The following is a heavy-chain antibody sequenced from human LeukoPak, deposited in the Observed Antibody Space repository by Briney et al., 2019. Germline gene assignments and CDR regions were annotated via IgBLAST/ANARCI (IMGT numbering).Heavy chain of an antibody. CDR3: VRDLIGSGSWARPTPNWFDP. V-gene: IGHV4-59*01. Sequence: PSETLSLTCTVSGGSISSYYWSWIRQPPGKGLEWIGYIYYSGSTNYNPSLKSRVTISVDTSKNQFSLKLSSVTAADTAVYYCVRDLIGSGSWARPTPNWFDPWGQGTLVTVSS. J-gene: IGHJ5*02. CDR2: IYYSGST. CDR1: GGSISSYY. D-gene: IGHD3-10*01.